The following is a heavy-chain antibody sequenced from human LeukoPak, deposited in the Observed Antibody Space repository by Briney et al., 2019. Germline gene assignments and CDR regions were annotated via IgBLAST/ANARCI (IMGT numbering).Heavy chain of an antibody. J-gene: IGHJ5*02. D-gene: IGHD3-10*01. Sequence: HGESLKISCKGSGYSFTSYWIGWVRQMPGKGLEWVGIIYPGDSDTRYSPSFQGQVTISADKSISTAYLQWSSLKASDTAMYYCARSTMVRGVMNWFDPWGQGTLVTVSS. CDR3: ARSTMVRGVMNWFDP. CDR1: GYSFTSYW. CDR2: IYPGDSDT. V-gene: IGHV5-51*01.